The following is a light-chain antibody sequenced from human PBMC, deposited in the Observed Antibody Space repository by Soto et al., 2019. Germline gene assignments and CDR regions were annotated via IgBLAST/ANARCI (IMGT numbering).Light chain of an antibody. CDR3: QHYNSYSEA. CDR1: QTISSW. J-gene: IGKJ1*01. V-gene: IGKV1-5*03. Sequence: DIQMTQSPSTLSGSVGDRVTLTCRASQTISSWLAWYQQKRGKAPKLLIYKASTLKSGVPSRFSGSGSGTEFTLTISSLQPDDFATYYCQHYNSYSEAFGQGTKVDI. CDR2: KAS.